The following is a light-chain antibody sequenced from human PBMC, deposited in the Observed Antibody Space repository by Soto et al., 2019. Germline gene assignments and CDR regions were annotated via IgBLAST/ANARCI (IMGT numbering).Light chain of an antibody. CDR2: GAS. CDR1: QSVSNN. Sequence: EIVMTHSPATLSVSPGERATLSCRASQSVSNNLAWYQQKPGQAPRLLIYGASTRATAIPARFIGSGSGTEFTLTICSLQSEDFAVYFCQQYDNWPYTFGQGTKLEIK. J-gene: IGKJ2*01. CDR3: QQYDNWPYT. V-gene: IGKV3-15*01.